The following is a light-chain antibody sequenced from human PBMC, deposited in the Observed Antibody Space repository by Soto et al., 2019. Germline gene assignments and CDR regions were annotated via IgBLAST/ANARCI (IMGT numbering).Light chain of an antibody. CDR2: DAS. Sequence: DIQMTQSPSTLSASVGARVTITCRASETISTWLAWYQQKPGKAPELLIFDASSLESGVPSRFSGSGSGTEFTLTISSLQPDDFATYYCQQYKSYSHTFGQGTKLEIK. J-gene: IGKJ2*01. CDR1: ETISTW. V-gene: IGKV1-5*01. CDR3: QQYKSYSHT.